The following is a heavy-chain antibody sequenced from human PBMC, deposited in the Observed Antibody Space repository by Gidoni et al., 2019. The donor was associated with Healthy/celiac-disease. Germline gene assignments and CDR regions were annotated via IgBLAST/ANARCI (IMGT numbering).Heavy chain of an antibody. CDR2: INPNSGGT. D-gene: IGHD6-13*01. V-gene: IGHV1-2*02. J-gene: IGHJ4*02. Sequence: QVPLVQSGAEVQQPGASVQVSCKASGYPFTGYYMHWVRQAPGQGLEWMGWINPNSGGTNDAQKFQGRVTMTRDTSISTAYMELSRLRSDDTAVYYCARDFIAAAGTDYWGQGTLVTVSS. CDR1: GYPFTGYY. CDR3: ARDFIAAAGTDY.